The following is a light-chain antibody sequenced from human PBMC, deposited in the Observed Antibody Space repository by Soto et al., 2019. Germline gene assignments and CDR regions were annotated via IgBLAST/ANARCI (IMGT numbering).Light chain of an antibody. CDR1: QSVSSSY. Sequence: EIVLTQSPGTLSLSPGERATLSCRASQSVSSSYLAWYQQKLGQAPRLLIYGASSRATDIPDRFSGSGSGTDFTLTISRLEPEDFAVYYCQQYGSSPRTFDQGTKVEIK. V-gene: IGKV3-20*01. CDR2: GAS. J-gene: IGKJ1*01. CDR3: QQYGSSPRT.